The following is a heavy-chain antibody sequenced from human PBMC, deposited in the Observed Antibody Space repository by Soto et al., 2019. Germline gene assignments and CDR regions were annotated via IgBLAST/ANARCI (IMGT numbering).Heavy chain of an antibody. D-gene: IGHD6-19*01. CDR3: AKSDSGWYVWDY. V-gene: IGHV3-23*01. CDR1: GFTFSSYA. Sequence: GGSQILSCAASGFTFSSYAMSWVRQAPGKGLEWVSAISGSGGSTYYADSVKGRFTISRDNSKNTLYLQMNSLRAEDTAVYYCAKSDSGWYVWDYWGQGTLVTVSS. CDR2: ISGSGGST. J-gene: IGHJ4*02.